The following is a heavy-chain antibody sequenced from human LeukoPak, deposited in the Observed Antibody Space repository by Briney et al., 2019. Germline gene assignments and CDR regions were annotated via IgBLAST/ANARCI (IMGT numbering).Heavy chain of an antibody. CDR1: GFTFSTYT. J-gene: IGHJ4*02. Sequence: HPGRSLRLSCAASGFTFSTYTMHWVRQAPGKGLEWVAVISYDGSNKYYADSVKGRFTISRDNSKNTLYLQMNSLRAEDTAVYYCARVIATGWSLPNDYWGQGTLVTVSS. CDR2: ISYDGSNK. D-gene: IGHD6-19*01. V-gene: IGHV3-30-3*01. CDR3: ARVIATGWSLPNDY.